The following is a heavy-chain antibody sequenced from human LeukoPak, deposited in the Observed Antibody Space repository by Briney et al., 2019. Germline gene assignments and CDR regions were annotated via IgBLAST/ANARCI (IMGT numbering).Heavy chain of an antibody. CDR1: GFTFDDYG. D-gene: IGHD4-17*01. Sequence: AGGSLRLSCAASGFTFDDYGMSWVRQAPGKGLEWVSGINWNGGSTGYADSVKGRFTISRDNAKNSLYLQMNSLRAEDTALYYCAREPTTVTTDHYFDYWGQGTLVTVSS. CDR3: AREPTTVTTDHYFDY. V-gene: IGHV3-20*04. J-gene: IGHJ4*02. CDR2: INWNGGST.